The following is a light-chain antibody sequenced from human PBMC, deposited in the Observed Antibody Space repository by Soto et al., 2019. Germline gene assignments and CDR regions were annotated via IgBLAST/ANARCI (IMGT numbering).Light chain of an antibody. V-gene: IGKV1-27*01. J-gene: IGKJ1*01. Sequence: DIQMTQSPSSLSASIGDRVTLTCRATEDINNYLAWFQQKPGKVPKLLIYAASTLHSGVPSRFSGSGSGTEFTLTISSLQPDDVATYYCQQYFTPSWTFGQGTKVEIK. CDR3: QQYFTPSWT. CDR1: EDINNY. CDR2: AAS.